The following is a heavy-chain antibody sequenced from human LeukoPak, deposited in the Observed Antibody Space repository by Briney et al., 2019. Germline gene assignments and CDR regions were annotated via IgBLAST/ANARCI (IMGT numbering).Heavy chain of an antibody. J-gene: IGHJ3*02. CDR1: GGSIGSYY. CDR3: ARRRDIAVAGYFAFDI. V-gene: IGHV4-59*08. CDR2: IYYSGST. Sequence: SETLSLTCTVSGGSIGSYYWSWIRQPPGKGLEWIGYIYYSGSTNYNPSLKSRVTISVDTSKNQFSLKLSSVTAADTAVYYCARRRDIAVAGYFAFDIWGQGTMVTVSS. D-gene: IGHD6-19*01.